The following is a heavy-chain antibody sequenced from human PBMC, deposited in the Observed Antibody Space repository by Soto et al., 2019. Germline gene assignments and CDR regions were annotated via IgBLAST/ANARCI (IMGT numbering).Heavy chain of an antibody. V-gene: IGHV4-31*03. D-gene: IGHD2-2*01. Sequence: SETLSLTCTVSGGSISSGGYYWSWIRQHPGKGLEWIGYLYYSGSPYYNPSRKSRVTTSVDTSKNQFSLKLRSVTAADTAVYYCARLIRSTGDNDYWGQGTLVTVSS. CDR2: LYYSGSP. CDR3: ARLIRSTGDNDY. CDR1: GGSISSGGYY. J-gene: IGHJ4*02.